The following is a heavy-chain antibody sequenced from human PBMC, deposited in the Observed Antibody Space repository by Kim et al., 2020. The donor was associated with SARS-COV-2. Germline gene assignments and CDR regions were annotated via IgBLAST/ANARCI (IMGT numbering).Heavy chain of an antibody. D-gene: IGHD6-6*01. CDR2: ISTNHGNT. V-gene: IGHV1-18*01. J-gene: IGHJ4*02. Sequence: ASVKVSCKASGYVFDNSGITWVRQAPGQGLEWMGWISTNHGNTVYAQRFQGRLTMTTDATTTTVYMELRSLRSDDTAVYFCARSDYRSASADFWGQGALITVSS. CDR3: ARSDYRSASADF. CDR1: GYVFDNSG.